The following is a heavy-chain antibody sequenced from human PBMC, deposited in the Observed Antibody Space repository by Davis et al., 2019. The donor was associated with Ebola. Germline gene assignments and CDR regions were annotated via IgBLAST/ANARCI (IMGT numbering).Heavy chain of an antibody. Sequence: MPSETLSLTCAVHGGSFSGYYWSWIRQPPGKGLEWIGEINHSGSTNYNPSLKSRVTISVDTSKNQFSLKLSSVTAADTAVYYCARDSDGDYRNYYYYYGMDVWGQGTTVTVSS. CDR2: INHSGST. J-gene: IGHJ6*02. D-gene: IGHD4-17*01. CDR3: ARDSDGDYRNYYYYYGMDV. CDR1: GGSFSGYY. V-gene: IGHV4-34*01.